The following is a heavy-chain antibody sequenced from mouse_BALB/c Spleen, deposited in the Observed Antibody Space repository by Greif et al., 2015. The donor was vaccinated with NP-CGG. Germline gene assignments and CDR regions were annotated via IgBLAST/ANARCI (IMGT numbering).Heavy chain of an antibody. CDR2: IYPGDGDT. D-gene: IGHD6-1*01. CDR3: ARGGEPGPY. J-gene: IGHJ2*01. CDR1: GYTFTSYW. Sequence: QVQLQQSGAELARPGASVKLSCKASGYTFTSYWMQWVKQRPGQGLEWIGAIYPGDGDTRYTQKFKGKATLTADKSSSTAYMQLSSLASEDSAVYYCARGGEPGPYWGQGTTLTVSS. V-gene: IGHV1-87*01.